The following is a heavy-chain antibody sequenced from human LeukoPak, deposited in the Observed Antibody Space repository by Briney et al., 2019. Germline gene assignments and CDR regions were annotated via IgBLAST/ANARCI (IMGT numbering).Heavy chain of an antibody. V-gene: IGHV4-59*01. D-gene: IGHD6-13*01. CDR1: GGSISSYY. CDR2: IYYSVGA. Sequence: SETLTLTCTVSGGSISSYYWSWIRQPPGKGLEWIGYIYYSVGANYHPSLKKRGTISVNTSNNRFSLMLSSGTAAATAVYYCARVTGYMVEDYLDHSGEGTLVSVSS. CDR3: ARVTGYMVEDYLDH. J-gene: IGHJ4*02.